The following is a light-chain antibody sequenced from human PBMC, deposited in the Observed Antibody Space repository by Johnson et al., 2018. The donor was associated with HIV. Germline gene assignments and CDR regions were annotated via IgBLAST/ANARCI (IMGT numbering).Light chain of an antibody. J-gene: IGLJ1*01. CDR1: SSNIGSNY. CDR2: ENY. Sequence: QSVLTQPPSVSAAPGQKVTISCSGSSSNIGSNYVSWYQHLPGTAPKLLIYENYKRPSGIPDRFSASKSGTSATLGITGLQTGEEDDYYCGAWDSNRLGGLYVFGTGTKVTVL. CDR3: GAWDSNRLGGLYV. V-gene: IGLV1-51*02.